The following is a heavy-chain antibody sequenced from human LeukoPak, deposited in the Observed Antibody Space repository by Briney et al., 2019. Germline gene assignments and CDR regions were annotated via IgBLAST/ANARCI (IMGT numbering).Heavy chain of an antibody. CDR2: IKEDGSQK. Sequence: GGSLRLFCAASGVTFSNYWLTWIRQAPGKGLEWVANIKEDGSQKYYVDSVKGRFTISRDNAKNSLYLQMNSLRAEDTAVYYCARGSGLDIWGQGTMVTVSS. CDR3: ARGSGLDI. CDR1: GVTFSNYW. J-gene: IGHJ3*02. D-gene: IGHD7-27*01. V-gene: IGHV3-7*01.